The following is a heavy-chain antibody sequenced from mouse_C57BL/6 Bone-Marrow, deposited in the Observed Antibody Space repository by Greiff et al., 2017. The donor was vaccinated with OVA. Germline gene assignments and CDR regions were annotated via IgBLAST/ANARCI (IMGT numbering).Heavy chain of an antibody. Sequence: VQLQQSGTVLARPGASVKMSCKTSGYTFTSYWMHWVKQRPGPGLEWIGAIYPGNSDTSYNQKFKGKAKLTAVTSASTAYMELSSLTNEDSAVYYCTIYYGSSYETWFAYWGQGTLVTVSA. CDR3: TIYYGSSYETWFAY. CDR1: GYTFTSYW. D-gene: IGHD1-1*01. CDR2: IYPGNSDT. J-gene: IGHJ3*01. V-gene: IGHV1-5*01.